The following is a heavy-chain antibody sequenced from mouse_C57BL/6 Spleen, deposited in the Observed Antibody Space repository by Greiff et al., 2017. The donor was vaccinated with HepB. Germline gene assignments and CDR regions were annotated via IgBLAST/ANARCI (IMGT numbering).Heavy chain of an antibody. Sequence: QVQLKESGAELVKPGASVKISCKASGYAFSSYWMNWVKQRPGKGLEWIGQIYPGDGDTNYNGKFKGKATLTADKSSSTAYMQLSSLTSEDSAVYFCARSGDLGFDVWGTGTTVTVSS. V-gene: IGHV1-80*01. J-gene: IGHJ1*03. CDR2: IYPGDGDT. D-gene: IGHD3-1*01. CDR3: ARSGDLGFDV. CDR1: GYAFSSYW.